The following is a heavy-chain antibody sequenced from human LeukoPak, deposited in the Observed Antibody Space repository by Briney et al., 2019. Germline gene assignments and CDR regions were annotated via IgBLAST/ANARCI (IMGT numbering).Heavy chain of an antibody. J-gene: IGHJ4*02. V-gene: IGHV3-23*01. CDR1: GFTFSSYA. CDR3: AKSDCGGDCHLLDY. Sequence: QPGGSLRLSCAASGFTFSSYAMSWVRQAPGKGLEWVSHFGGSGGTIYYADSVKGRFTISRDNPKNTLYLQMSSLRAEDTAVYYCAKSDCGGDCHLLDYWGQGTLVTVSS. CDR2: FGGSGGTI. D-gene: IGHD2-21*02.